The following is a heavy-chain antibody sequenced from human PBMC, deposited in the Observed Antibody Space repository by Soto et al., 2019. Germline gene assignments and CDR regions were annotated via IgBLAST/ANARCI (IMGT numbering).Heavy chain of an antibody. Sequence: QGQLVQSGADVKKPGASVKVSCKASGYTFTSYGISWVRQAPGQGLEGMGWISAYNGNTSYAQKLQGRVTMTTDTSTSKAYMELRSLRSDDTAVYYCAREDCSGGSCYDSLVDDWGQGTLVTVSS. CDR3: AREDCSGGSCYDSLVDD. CDR1: GYTFTSYG. CDR2: ISAYNGNT. J-gene: IGHJ4*02. V-gene: IGHV1-18*04. D-gene: IGHD2-15*01.